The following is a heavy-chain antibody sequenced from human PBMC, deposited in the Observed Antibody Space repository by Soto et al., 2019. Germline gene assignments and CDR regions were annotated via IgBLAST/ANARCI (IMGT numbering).Heavy chain of an antibody. J-gene: IGHJ4*02. CDR3: ARSPGGPMTPGDY. CDR1: GYTFTSYA. V-gene: IGHV1-3*05. D-gene: IGHD3-10*01. CDR2: INAGNGNT. Sequence: QVQLVQSGAEEKKPGASVKFSCKASGYTFTSYAMHWVRQAPGQRLEWMGWINAGNGNTKYSQKFQGRVTITRDTSASTAYMELSSLRSEDTAVYYCARSPGGPMTPGDYWGQGTLVTVSS.